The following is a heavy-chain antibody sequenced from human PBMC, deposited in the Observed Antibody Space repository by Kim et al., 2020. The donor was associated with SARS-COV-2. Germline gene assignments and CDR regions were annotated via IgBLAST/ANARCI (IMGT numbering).Heavy chain of an antibody. V-gene: IGHV4-59*10. Sequence: KPSLRSRVADSVDTYKNQFTLKLSSVTAADTAVYYCAGYRSSGWYVGYFDYWGQGTLVTVSS. D-gene: IGHD6-19*01. J-gene: IGHJ4*02. CDR3: AGYRSSGWYVGYFDY.